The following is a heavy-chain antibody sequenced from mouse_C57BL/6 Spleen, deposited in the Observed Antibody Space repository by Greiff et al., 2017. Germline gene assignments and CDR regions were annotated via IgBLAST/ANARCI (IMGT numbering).Heavy chain of an antibody. V-gene: IGHV5-4*03. D-gene: IGHD2-4*01. CDR1: GFTFSSYA. CDR3: ASDGDDYDGDFDV. CDR2: ISDGGSYT. Sequence: EVKLVESGGGLVKPGGSLKLSCAASGFTFSSYAMSWVRQTPEKRLEWVATISDGGSYTYYPDNVKGRFTISRDNAKNNLYLQMSHLKSEDTAMYYCASDGDDYDGDFDVWGTGTTVTVSS. J-gene: IGHJ1*03.